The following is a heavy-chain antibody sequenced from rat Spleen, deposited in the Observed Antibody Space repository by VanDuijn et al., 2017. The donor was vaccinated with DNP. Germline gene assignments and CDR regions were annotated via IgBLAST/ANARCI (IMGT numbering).Heavy chain of an antibody. Sequence: QVQLKESGPGLVQPSQTLSLTCTVSGLSLTSYHVSWVRQPPGKGLEWMGAIWTGGSTAYNSLLKSRLSITRETSKSQVFLKMNSLQTEDTATYYCARVPSTYYVMDAWGQGASVTVSS. V-gene: IGHV2-15*01. CDR2: IWTGGST. J-gene: IGHJ4*01. CDR1: GLSLTSYH. CDR3: ARVPSTYYVMDA. D-gene: IGHD3-8*01.